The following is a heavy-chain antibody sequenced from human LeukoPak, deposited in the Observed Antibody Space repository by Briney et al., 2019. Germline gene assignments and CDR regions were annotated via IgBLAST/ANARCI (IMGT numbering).Heavy chain of an antibody. Sequence: PGGTLRLSCAASVFXSRNYGISWVRQAPAKGLEWVSGISGNGGSTYYADSVKGRFTISRDNSNNTLYLPKNSQRAEDTALYHRSKMLGFSSLGVHYWGQGTLVTVSS. D-gene: IGHD3-10*02. CDR3: SKMLGFSSLGVHY. J-gene: IGHJ4*02. V-gene: IGHV3-23*01. CDR2: ISGNGGST. CDR1: VFXSRNYG.